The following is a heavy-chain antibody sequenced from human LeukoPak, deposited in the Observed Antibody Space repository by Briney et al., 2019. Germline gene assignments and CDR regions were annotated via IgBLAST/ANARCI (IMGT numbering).Heavy chain of an antibody. D-gene: IGHD5-12*01. J-gene: IGHJ6*02. CDR3: ARGGIEATIGYGMDV. V-gene: IGHV3-49*04. Sequence: PGGSLRLSCTASEFTFGDYALSWVRQAPGKGLEWVGLIRNEAFGGATEYAASVEGRFSISRDNSKSIAYLQMNSLQTEDTAAYYRARGGIEATIGYGMDVWGQGTTVTVFS. CDR1: EFTFGDYA. CDR2: IRNEAFGGAT.